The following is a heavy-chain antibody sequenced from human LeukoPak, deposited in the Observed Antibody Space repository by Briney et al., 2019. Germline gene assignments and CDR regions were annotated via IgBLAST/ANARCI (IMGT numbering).Heavy chain of an antibody. D-gene: IGHD2-21*02. Sequence: SETLSLTCTVSGGSISSSSYYWGWIRQPPGKGLAWIGSIYYSGSTYYNPSLKSRVTISVDTSKNQFSLKLSSVTAADTAVYYCARDHPIQDCGGDCRGFDLWGRGTLVTVSS. CDR2: IYYSGST. J-gene: IGHJ2*01. V-gene: IGHV4-39*07. CDR3: ARDHPIQDCGGDCRGFDL. CDR1: GGSISSSSYY.